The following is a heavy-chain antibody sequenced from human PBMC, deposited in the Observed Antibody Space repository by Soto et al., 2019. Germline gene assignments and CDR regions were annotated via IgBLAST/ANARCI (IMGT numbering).Heavy chain of an antibody. J-gene: IGHJ5*02. D-gene: IGHD2-2*01. V-gene: IGHV3-33*01. CDR1: GFTFRNHG. CDR2: IWYDGSEK. CDR3: ARDLGWPAARFDP. Sequence: QVQLVESGGGEVQPGRSLRLSCAASGFTFRNHGMHWVRLAPGKGLEWVAVIWYDGSEKYYADSVKGRFTISRDNSKNTLYLQMNSLRGEDTAEYYCARDLGWPAARFDPWGQGTLVTVSS.